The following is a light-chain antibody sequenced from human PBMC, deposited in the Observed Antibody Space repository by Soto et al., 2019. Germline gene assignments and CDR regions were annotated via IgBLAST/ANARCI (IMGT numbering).Light chain of an antibody. CDR3: QQSYSTPIT. J-gene: IGKJ5*01. Sequence: DITMTHSPSSLSASVADSVPITFRASQSITSYLNWYQQKPGKAPKLLIYAASSLQSGVPSRFSGSGSGTDFTLTISSLQPEDFATYYCQQSYSTPITFGQRTRLEI. CDR2: AAS. V-gene: IGKV1-39*01. CDR1: QSITSY.